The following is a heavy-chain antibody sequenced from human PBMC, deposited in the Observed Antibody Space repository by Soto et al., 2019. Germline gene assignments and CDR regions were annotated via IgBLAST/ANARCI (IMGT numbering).Heavy chain of an antibody. CDR2: INAGNGNT. J-gene: IGHJ4*02. CDR3: ARDRIVGATPDY. V-gene: IGHV1-3*01. Sequence: QVQLVQSGAEVKKPGASVKVSCKASGYTFTSYAMHWVRQAPGQRLEWMGWINAGNGNTKYSQKFQGRVTITRDTSASTAYMELSSLRSADTAVYSCARDRIVGATPDYWRQGTLVTVSS. CDR1: GYTFTSYA. D-gene: IGHD1-26*01.